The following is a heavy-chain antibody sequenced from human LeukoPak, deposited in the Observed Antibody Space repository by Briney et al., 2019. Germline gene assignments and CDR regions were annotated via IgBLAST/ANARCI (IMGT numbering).Heavy chain of an antibody. CDR1: GFTFSNCW. D-gene: IGHD2-15*01. CDR2: IKQDGSEK. V-gene: IGHV3-7*01. J-gene: IGHJ4*02. Sequence: GGSLRLSCAASGFTFSNCWMNWVRQAPGKGLEWVARIKQDGSEKYYVESVKGRFTISRDNAKKSVYLQMDSLRAEDTAVYYCAREGYCSGGICSYDNWGQGTLVTVSS. CDR3: AREGYCSGGICSYDN.